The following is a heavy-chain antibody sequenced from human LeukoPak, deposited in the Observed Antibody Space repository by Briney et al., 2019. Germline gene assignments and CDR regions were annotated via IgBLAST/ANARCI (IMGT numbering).Heavy chain of an antibody. V-gene: IGHV3-48*03. J-gene: IGHJ4*02. Sequence: GGSLRLSCAASGFTFSSYEMNWVRQAPGKGLEWVSYISSSGSTIYYADSVKGRFTISRDNSKNTLYLQMNSLRAEDTAVYYCAKGPDITGYYYFFDYWGQGTLVTVSS. D-gene: IGHD3-22*01. CDR3: AKGPDITGYYYFFDY. CDR1: GFTFSSYE. CDR2: ISSSGSTI.